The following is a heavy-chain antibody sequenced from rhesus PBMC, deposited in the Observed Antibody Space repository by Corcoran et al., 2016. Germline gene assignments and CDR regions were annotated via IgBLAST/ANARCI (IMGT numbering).Heavy chain of an antibody. CDR1: GGSISSKY. V-gene: IGHV4S11*01. D-gene: IGHD1-44*02. CDR3: ARQGSYLDY. CDR2: IYGSGSST. Sequence: QVQLQESGPGLVKPLETLSLTCAVSGGSISSKYWSWIRQAPGKGLEWIGYIYGSGSSTNYNPSLKSRVTLSLDTSKNQLSLKLSSVTAADTAVYYCARQGSYLDYWGQGVLVTVSS. J-gene: IGHJ4*01.